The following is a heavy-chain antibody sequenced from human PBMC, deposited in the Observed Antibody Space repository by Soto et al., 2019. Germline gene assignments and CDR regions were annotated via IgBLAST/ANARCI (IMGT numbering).Heavy chain of an antibody. Sequence: LRLSCAASGFTFSNYDMHWVRQAPGKGLEWVAVISYDGSNKYYADSVRGRFTISRDNSKNTLYLQMNSLRADDTAVYYCAKAAATYYCSGGYCYNYYFDSWGQGTLVTVSS. J-gene: IGHJ4*02. D-gene: IGHD2-15*01. V-gene: IGHV3-30*18. CDR3: AKAAATYYCSGGYCYNYYFDS. CDR2: ISYDGSNK. CDR1: GFTFSNYD.